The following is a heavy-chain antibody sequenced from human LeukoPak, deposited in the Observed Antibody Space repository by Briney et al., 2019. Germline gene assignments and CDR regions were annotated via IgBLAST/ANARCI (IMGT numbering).Heavy chain of an antibody. CDR1: GFTFSSYS. CDR3: ARAAAASYYYYMDV. Sequence: MAGGSLRLSCAASGFTFSSYSMNWVRQAPRKGLEWVSSISSSSSYIYYADSVKGRFTISRDNAKNSLYLQMNSLRAEDTAVYYCARAAAASYYYYMDVWGKGTTVTVSS. CDR2: ISSSSSYI. V-gene: IGHV3-21*01. J-gene: IGHJ6*03. D-gene: IGHD6-13*01.